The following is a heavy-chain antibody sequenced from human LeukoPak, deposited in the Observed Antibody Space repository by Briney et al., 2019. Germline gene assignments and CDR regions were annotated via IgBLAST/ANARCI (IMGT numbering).Heavy chain of an antibody. CDR3: ASTQKGYCSGGSCTYYYYMDV. CDR2: INHSGST. J-gene: IGHJ6*03. V-gene: IGHV4-34*01. Sequence: SETLSLTCAVYGGSFSGYYWSWIRQPPGKGLEWIGEINHSGSTNYNPSLKSRVTISVDTSKNQFSLKLSSVTAADTAVYYCASTQKGYCSGGSCTYYYYMDVWGKGTTATVSS. CDR1: GGSFSGYY. D-gene: IGHD2-15*01.